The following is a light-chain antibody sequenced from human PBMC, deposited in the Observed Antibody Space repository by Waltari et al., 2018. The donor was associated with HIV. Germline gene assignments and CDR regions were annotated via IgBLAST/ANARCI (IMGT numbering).Light chain of an antibody. V-gene: IGKV3-15*01. J-gene: IGKJ1*01. CDR2: GAS. Sequence: EIVMTQSPATLSVSPGERATLSCRASQSVSSNLAWYQQKPGQAPRLLIYGASTRATGIPARFSGSGSVTEFTLTISSLQSEDFAVYYCQHYNNWPPGAFGQGTKVDI. CDR3: QHYNNWPPGA. CDR1: QSVSSN.